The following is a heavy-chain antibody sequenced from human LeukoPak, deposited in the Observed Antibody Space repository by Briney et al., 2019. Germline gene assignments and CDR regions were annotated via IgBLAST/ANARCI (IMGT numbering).Heavy chain of an antibody. Sequence: GSLRLSCAASGFTFSSYSMSWVRQAPGKGLEWVSCISSGSTYINNADSVKGRFTISRDSAKNSLYLQMNSLRAEDTAVYYCARGGSYNAVDYWGQGTLVTVSS. CDR3: ARGGSYNAVDY. V-gene: IGHV3-21*01. D-gene: IGHD1-26*01. J-gene: IGHJ4*02. CDR2: ISSGSTYI. CDR1: GFTFSSYS.